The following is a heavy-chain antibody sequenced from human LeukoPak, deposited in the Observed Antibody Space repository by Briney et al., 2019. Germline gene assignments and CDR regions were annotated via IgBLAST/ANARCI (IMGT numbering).Heavy chain of an antibody. CDR1: GFTFSSYA. Sequence: GGSLRPSCAASGFTFSSYAMSWVRQAPGKGLEWVSAISGSGGSTYYADSVKGRFTISRDNSKNTLYLQMNSLRAEDTAVYYCAKGITRRGGPIDYWGQGTLVTVSS. J-gene: IGHJ4*02. V-gene: IGHV3-23*01. D-gene: IGHD3-16*01. CDR2: ISGSGGST. CDR3: AKGITRRGGPIDY.